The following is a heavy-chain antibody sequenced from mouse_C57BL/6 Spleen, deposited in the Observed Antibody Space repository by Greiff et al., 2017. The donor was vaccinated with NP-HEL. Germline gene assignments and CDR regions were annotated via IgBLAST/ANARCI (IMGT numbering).Heavy chain of an antibody. Sequence: DVKLQESGPGLVKPSQSLSLTCSVTGYSITSGYYWNWIRQFPGNKLEWMGYISYDGSNNYNPSLKNRISITRDTSKNQFFLKLNSVTTEDTATYYCARPVYYGYDYYAMDYWGQGTSVTVSS. J-gene: IGHJ4*01. CDR2: ISYDGSN. CDR3: ARPVYYGYDYYAMDY. D-gene: IGHD2-2*01. V-gene: IGHV3-6*01. CDR1: GYSITSGYY.